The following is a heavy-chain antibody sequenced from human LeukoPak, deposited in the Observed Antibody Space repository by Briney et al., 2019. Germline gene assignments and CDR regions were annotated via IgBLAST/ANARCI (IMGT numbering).Heavy chain of an antibody. V-gene: IGHV4-34*01. D-gene: IGHD5-18*01. J-gene: IGHJ3*02. CDR2: INHSGST. Sequence: SETLSLTCAVYGGSFSGYYWSWIRQPPGKGLEWIGEINHSGSTNYNPSLKSRVTISVDTSKNQFSLKLSSVTAADTAVYYCARDQRTATRARAFDIWGQGTMVTVSS. CDR3: ARDQRTATRARAFDI. CDR1: GGSFSGYY.